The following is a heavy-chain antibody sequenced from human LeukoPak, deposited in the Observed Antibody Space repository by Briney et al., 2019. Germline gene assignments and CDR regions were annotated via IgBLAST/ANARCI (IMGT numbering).Heavy chain of an antibody. D-gene: IGHD2-2*01. V-gene: IGHV3-30*02. Sequence: PGGSLKLSCAASGFTFSSYGMHWVRQAPGKGLEWVAFIRYDGSNKYYADSVKGRFTISRDNSKNTLYLQMNSLRAEDTAVYYCAKEDGERYCSSTSCFAYGDNSGIDYWGQGTLVTVSS. J-gene: IGHJ4*02. CDR3: AKEDGERYCSSTSCFAYGDNSGIDY. CDR2: IRYDGSNK. CDR1: GFTFSSYG.